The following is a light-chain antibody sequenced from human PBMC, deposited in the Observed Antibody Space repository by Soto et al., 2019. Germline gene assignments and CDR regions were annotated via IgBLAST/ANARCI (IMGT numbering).Light chain of an antibody. CDR2: DAS. CDR1: QSISTW. CDR3: QQYKTYPIYT. V-gene: IGKV1-5*01. Sequence: DIQMTQSPSTLSASLGDRVTITCRASQSISTWLAWYQHKPGKAPKFLISDASNLASGVPARFSGSRSGTEFALTISSLQPDDLATYYCQQYKTYPIYTFGQGTKLEIK. J-gene: IGKJ2*01.